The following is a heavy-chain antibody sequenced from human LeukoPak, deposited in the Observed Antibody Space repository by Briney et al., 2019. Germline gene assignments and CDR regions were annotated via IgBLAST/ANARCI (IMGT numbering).Heavy chain of an antibody. D-gene: IGHD6-13*01. V-gene: IGHV1-24*01. CDR3: ATGRIATASTLGGDAFDI. CDR1: GYTLSKLS. CDR2: FDPEDGEA. Sequence: ASVKASCKVSGYTLSKLSMHWVRQAPGKGLEWMGSFDPEDGEAVYTQKFQGRVTMTEDTSTDTAYMEVTSLRSEDTAVYYCATGRIATASTLGGDAFDIWGQGTLVTVTS. J-gene: IGHJ3*02.